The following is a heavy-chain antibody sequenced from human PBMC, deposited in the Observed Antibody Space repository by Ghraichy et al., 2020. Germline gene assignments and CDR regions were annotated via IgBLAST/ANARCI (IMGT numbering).Heavy chain of an antibody. CDR3: ARVGGIGWYYFDY. V-gene: IGHV4-59*01. Sequence: GSLRLSCTVSGGSISSYYWSWIRQPPGKGLEWIGYIYYSGSTNYNPSLKSRVTISVDTSKNQFSLKLSSVTAADTAVYYCARVGGIGWYYFDYWGQGTLVTVSS. CDR2: IYYSGST. D-gene: IGHD3-16*01. CDR1: GGSISSYY. J-gene: IGHJ4*02.